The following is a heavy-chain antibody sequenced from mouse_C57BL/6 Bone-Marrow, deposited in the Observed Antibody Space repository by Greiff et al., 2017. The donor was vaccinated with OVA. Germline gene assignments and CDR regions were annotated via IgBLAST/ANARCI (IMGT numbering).Heavy chain of an antibody. J-gene: IGHJ4*01. CDR1: GYTFTSYG. D-gene: IGHD4-1*01. Sequence: VMLVESGAELARPGASVQLSCKASGYTFTSYGISWVKQRTGQGLEWIGEIYPRSGNTYYNEKFKGKATLTADKSSSTAYMELRSLTSEDSAVYFWAGGGGTSVDYWGQGTSVTVSS. V-gene: IGHV1-81*01. CDR3: AGGGGTSVDY. CDR2: IYPRSGNT.